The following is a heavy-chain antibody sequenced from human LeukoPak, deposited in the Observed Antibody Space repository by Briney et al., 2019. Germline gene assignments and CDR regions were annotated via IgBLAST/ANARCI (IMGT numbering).Heavy chain of an antibody. V-gene: IGHV3-21*01. Sequence: GGSLRLSCAASGFTFSSYSMNWVRQAPGKGLEWVSSISSSSSYIYYADSVKGRFTISRDNAKNSLYLQMNSLRAEDTAVYYCARGLNDYGDYGGYWGRGTLVTVSS. CDR2: ISSSSSYI. D-gene: IGHD4-17*01. CDR3: ARGLNDYGDYGGY. J-gene: IGHJ4*02. CDR1: GFTFSSYS.